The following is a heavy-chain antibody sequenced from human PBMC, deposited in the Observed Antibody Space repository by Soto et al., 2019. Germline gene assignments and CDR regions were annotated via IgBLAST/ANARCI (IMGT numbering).Heavy chain of an antibody. Sequence: ASVKVSCKTSGYTFTDYYMHWVRQAPGQGLEWMGWINPNSGGTIYAQKFQGRVTMTRDTSISTANMELSRLRSDDTAVYYCARGRGYCSGTSCYIDAFDIWGQGTMVTVS. J-gene: IGHJ3*02. CDR2: INPNSGGT. V-gene: IGHV1-2*02. D-gene: IGHD2-2*03. CDR1: GYTFTDYY. CDR3: ARGRGYCSGTSCYIDAFDI.